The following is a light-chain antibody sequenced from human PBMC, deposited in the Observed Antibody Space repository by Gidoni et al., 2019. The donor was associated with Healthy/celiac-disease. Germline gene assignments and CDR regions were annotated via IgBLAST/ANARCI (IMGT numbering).Light chain of an antibody. V-gene: IGLV3-21*04. CDR1: NIGSNS. Sequence: SYVLTQPPSVSVAPGKTARITCGGNNIGSNSVHWYQQKPGQSPVLVIYYDSDRPSGIPERFSGSNSGNTATLTISRVEAGDEADYYCQVWDSSSDPVVFGGGTKLTVL. J-gene: IGLJ2*01. CDR2: YDS. CDR3: QVWDSSSDPVV.